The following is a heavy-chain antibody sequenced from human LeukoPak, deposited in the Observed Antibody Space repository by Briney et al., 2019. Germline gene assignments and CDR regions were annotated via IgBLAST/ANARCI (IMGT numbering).Heavy chain of an antibody. Sequence: GESLKISCKASGYSFTSYFIGWVRQMPGKGLEWMGIIHPSDSDTRYSPSFEGQVTISADKSISTAYLQWSSPKASDTAMYYCARSVATMAPHYFDYWGQGTLVTVSS. V-gene: IGHV5-51*01. CDR2: IHPSDSDT. CDR1: GYSFTSYF. D-gene: IGHD5-12*01. J-gene: IGHJ4*02. CDR3: ARSVATMAPHYFDY.